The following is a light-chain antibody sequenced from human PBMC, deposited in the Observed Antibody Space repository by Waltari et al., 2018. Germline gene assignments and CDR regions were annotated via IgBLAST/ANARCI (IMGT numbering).Light chain of an antibody. V-gene: IGLV1-47*01. CDR2: KNN. J-gene: IGLJ2*01. CDR1: NSNIGSNY. CDR3: AAWDDSLSAVP. Sequence: QSVLTQPPSTSGTPGQRVTISCSGSNSNIGSNYVYWYQQVPGMAPKPLISKNNQRPSGVPDRFSGSKSGTSASLAISALRSEDEADYYCAAWDDSLSAVPFGGGTKVTVL.